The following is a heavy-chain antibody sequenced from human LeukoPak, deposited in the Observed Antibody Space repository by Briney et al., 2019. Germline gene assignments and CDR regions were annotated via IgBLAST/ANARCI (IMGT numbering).Heavy chain of an antibody. J-gene: IGHJ4*02. CDR3: AREGYDSSAPVGYYFDY. CDR2: INHSGST. CDR1: GGSISSYY. Sequence: SETLSLTCTVSGGSISSYYWSWIRQPPGKGLEWIGEINHSGSTNYNPSLKSRVTISVDTSKNQFSLKLSSVTAADTAVYYCAREGYDSSAPVGYYFDYWGQGTLVTVSS. D-gene: IGHD3-22*01. V-gene: IGHV4-34*01.